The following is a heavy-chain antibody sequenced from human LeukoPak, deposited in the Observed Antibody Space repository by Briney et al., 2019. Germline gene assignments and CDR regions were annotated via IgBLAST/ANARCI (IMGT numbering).Heavy chain of an antibody. CDR1: GGSISSYY. V-gene: IGHV4-59*01. J-gene: IGHJ6*03. CDR2: IYYSGST. D-gene: IGHD5-18*01. CDR3: GRTEESGYSYRYFGYYYYMDV. Sequence: PSETLSLTCTVSGGSISSYYWSWIRQPPGKGLEWIGYIYYSGSTNYNPSLKSRVTISVDTSKNQFSLKLSSVTAADTAVYYCGRTEESGYSYRYFGYYYYMDVWGKGTTVTVSS.